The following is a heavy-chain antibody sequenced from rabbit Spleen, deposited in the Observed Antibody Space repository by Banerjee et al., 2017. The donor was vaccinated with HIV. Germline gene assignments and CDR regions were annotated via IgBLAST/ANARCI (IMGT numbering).Heavy chain of an antibody. CDR3: ARDGTGGSYFAL. D-gene: IGHD8-1*01. J-gene: IGHJ3*01. CDR1: GFSFSSGYY. V-gene: IGHV1S43*01. CDR2: IDPVFGIT. Sequence: QQQLVESGRGLVQPGASLTLTCKASGFSFSSGYYMCWVRQAPGKGLEWIGYIDPVFGITYYASWVNGRFSISRENAQNTVFLQMTSLTAADTATYFCARDGTGGSYFALWGQGTLVTVS.